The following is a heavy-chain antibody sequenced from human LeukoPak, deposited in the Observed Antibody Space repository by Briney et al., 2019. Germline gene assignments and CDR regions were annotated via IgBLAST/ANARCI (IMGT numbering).Heavy chain of an antibody. Sequence: SVKVSCKSSGFSFSNSAVQWVRQARGQRLEWIGWIIVGSGTTNYAQSLQGRLTITRDMSTNTAYMELSSLRSEDTAVYYCAAERYGGISDCCNFEIWGQGTMVTVSS. D-gene: IGHD4-23*01. J-gene: IGHJ3*02. CDR2: IIVGSGTT. CDR3: AAERYGGISDCCNFEI. CDR1: GFSFSNSA. V-gene: IGHV1-58*01.